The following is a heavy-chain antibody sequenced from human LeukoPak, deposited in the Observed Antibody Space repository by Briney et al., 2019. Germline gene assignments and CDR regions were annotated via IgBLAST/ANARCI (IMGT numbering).Heavy chain of an antibody. V-gene: IGHV3-21*01. CDR1: GFTFSSYS. D-gene: IGHD1-26*01. J-gene: IGHJ4*02. CDR2: ISSSSYI. CDR3: ARIGKWELLSGPDY. Sequence: PGGSLRLSCAASGFTFSSYSMNWVRQAPGKGLEWVSSISSSSYIYYADSVKGRFTISRDNAKNSLYLQMNSLRAEDTAVYYCARIGKWELLSGPDYWGQGTLVTVSS.